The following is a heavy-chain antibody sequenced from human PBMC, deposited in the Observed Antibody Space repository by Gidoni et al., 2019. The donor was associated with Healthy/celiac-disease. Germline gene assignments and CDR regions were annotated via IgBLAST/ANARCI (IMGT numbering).Heavy chain of an antibody. J-gene: IGHJ4*02. CDR1: GGSFSGYY. V-gene: IGHV4-34*01. D-gene: IGHD2-21*01. Sequence: QVQLQQWRAGLLTPSETLSLPCAVYGGSFSGYYWSGIRQPPGKGLEWIGEINHSGSTNYNPSLKSRVTISVDTSKNQFSLKLSSVTAADTAVYYCARIASANFDYWGQGTLVTVSS. CDR3: ARIASANFDY. CDR2: INHSGST.